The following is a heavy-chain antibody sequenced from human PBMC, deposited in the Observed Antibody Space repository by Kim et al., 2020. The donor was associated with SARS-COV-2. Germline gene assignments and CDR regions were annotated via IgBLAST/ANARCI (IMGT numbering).Heavy chain of an antibody. CDR3: ARGFREKYYFDY. J-gene: IGHJ4*02. V-gene: IGHV4-30-2*05. D-gene: IGHD3-3*01. Sequence: YYNPSLKSRVTISVDTSKNQFSLKLSSVTAADTAVYYCARGFREKYYFDYWGQGTLVTVSS.